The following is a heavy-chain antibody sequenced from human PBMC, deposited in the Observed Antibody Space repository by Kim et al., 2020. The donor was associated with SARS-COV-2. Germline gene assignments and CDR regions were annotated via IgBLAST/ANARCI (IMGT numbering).Heavy chain of an antibody. CDR3: ARGVFESWYLDFGPLGYYYYGMDV. D-gene: IGHD6-13*01. CDR1: GGTFSSYA. V-gene: IGHV1-69*13. Sequence: SVKVSCKASGGTFSSYAISWVRQAPGQGLEWMGGIIPIFGTANYAQKFQGRVTITADESTSTAYMELSSLRSEDTAVYYCARGVFESWYLDFGPLGYYYYGMDVWGRGTTVTVSS. CDR2: IIPIFGTA. J-gene: IGHJ6*02.